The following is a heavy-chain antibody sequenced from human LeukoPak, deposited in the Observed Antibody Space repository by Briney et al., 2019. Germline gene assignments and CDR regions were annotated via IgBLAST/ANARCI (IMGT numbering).Heavy chain of an antibody. V-gene: IGHV4-34*01. J-gene: IGHJ4*02. CDR1: GGAFSNYF. Sequence: SETLSLTCAVSGGAFSNYFWTWIRQPPGKGLEWIAEINDSGSTNSNSSLRSRVAISLDTSKNQFSLRLTSVTAADTAVYCCARGQYCSTTTCYSARRYFDFWGQGTLVTVSS. CDR2: INDSGST. D-gene: IGHD2-2*01. CDR3: ARGQYCSTTTCYSARRYFDF.